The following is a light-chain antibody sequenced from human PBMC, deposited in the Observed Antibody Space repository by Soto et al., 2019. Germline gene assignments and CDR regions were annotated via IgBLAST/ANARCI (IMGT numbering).Light chain of an antibody. CDR3: QQYHNWPPIT. CDR2: GAS. CDR1: QTVSNNY. J-gene: IGKJ5*01. V-gene: IGKV3-20*01. Sequence: EIVLTQSPGTLSLSPGDRATLSCRASQTVSNNYLAWCQQKPGQAPRVIMYGASRRATGIPDRFSGGGSGTDFTLTISRLEPEDFAVYYCQQYHNWPPITFGQGTRLEI.